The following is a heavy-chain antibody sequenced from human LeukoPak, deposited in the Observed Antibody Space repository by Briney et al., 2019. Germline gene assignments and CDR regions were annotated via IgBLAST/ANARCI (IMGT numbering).Heavy chain of an antibody. CDR3: ARGSYSDYIFDY. Sequence: ASVKVSCKASGGIFSSYGINWGRQAPGQGLEWMGRIIPMFGATNYAQKFQGRVRVTTDESTSTAYMELSSLRSEDTAVYYCARGSYSDYIFDYWGQGTLVTVSS. CDR1: GGIFSSYG. V-gene: IGHV1-69*05. D-gene: IGHD4-11*01. CDR2: IIPMFGAT. J-gene: IGHJ4*02.